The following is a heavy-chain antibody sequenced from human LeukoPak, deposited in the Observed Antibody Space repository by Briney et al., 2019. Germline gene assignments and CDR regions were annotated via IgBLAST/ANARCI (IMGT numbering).Heavy chain of an antibody. J-gene: IGHJ4*02. Sequence: GGSLRLSCAASGFTFSSYSMNWVRQAPGKGLEWVSSISSSSIYIYYADSVKGPFTISRDNAKNSLNLQMDSLRLDDTAVYYCASYYWGQGSLVTVSS. V-gene: IGHV3-21*01. CDR1: GFTFSSYS. CDR2: ISSSSIYI. CDR3: ASYY. D-gene: IGHD3-10*01.